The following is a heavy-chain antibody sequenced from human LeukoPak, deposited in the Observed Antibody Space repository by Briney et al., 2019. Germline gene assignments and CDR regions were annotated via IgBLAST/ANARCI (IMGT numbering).Heavy chain of an antibody. V-gene: IGHV3-7*05. CDR1: GFTFSNAW. CDR2: IMDGESEV. D-gene: IGHD1-14*01. Sequence: GGSLRLSCAASGFTFSNAWMSWVRQATGRGLEWVGNIMDGESEVNYMDSVKGLFTISRDNAKTSLHLQMNNLRAEDTAVYYCATDRREEPNNYIPNRFTCWGQGTLVSV. CDR3: ATDRREEPNNYIPNRFTC. J-gene: IGHJ4*02.